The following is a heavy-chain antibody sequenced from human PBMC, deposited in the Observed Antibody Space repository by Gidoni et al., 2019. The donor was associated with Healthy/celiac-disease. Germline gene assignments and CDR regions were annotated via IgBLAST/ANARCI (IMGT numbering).Heavy chain of an antibody. CDR1: GYTFTGYY. D-gene: IGHD6-6*01. V-gene: IGHV1-2*04. CDR2: INPNSGGT. J-gene: IGHJ6*02. Sequence: QVQLVQSGAEVKKPGASVKVSCKASGYTFTGYYMHWVRQAPGKGLEWMGWINPNSGGTNYAQKFQGWVTMTRDTSISTAYMELSRLRSDDTAVYYCARGRREQLVRGNYYYYYGMDVWGQGTTVTVSS. CDR3: ARGRREQLVRGNYYYYYGMDV.